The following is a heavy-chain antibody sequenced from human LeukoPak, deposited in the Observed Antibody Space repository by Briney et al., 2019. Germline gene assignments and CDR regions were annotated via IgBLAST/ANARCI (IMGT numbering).Heavy chain of an antibody. CDR3: ARVRTGAYFDY. J-gene: IGHJ4*02. CDR1: GFTFSSYS. V-gene: IGHV3-48*02. Sequence: GGSLRLSCAASGFTFSSYSMSWVRQAPGKGLDWVSYISSSSSSTVYYADSVKGRFTISRDNAKNSPNLQMNSLRDEDTAVYFCARVRTGAYFDYWGRGTLVTVSS. CDR2: ISSSSSSTV. D-gene: IGHD7-27*01.